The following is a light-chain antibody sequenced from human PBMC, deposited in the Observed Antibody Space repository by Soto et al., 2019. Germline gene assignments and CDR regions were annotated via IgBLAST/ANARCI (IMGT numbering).Light chain of an antibody. CDR1: HSVSSN. CDR3: QQYNNWPPWT. J-gene: IGKJ1*01. CDR2: GAS. Sequence: EIVLTQSPGTLSLSPGERATLSCRSSHSVSSNYLAWYQQKPGQAPRLLIYGASTRATGIPARFSGSGSGTEFTLTISSLQSEDFAVHYCQQYNNWPPWTFGQGTKVEIK. V-gene: IGKV3-15*01.